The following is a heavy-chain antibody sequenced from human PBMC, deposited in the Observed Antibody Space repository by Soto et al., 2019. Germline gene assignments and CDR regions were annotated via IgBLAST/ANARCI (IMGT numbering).Heavy chain of an antibody. CDR1: GGSISSYY. D-gene: IGHD4-17*01. CDR3: ARDLPTTVTTYFDL. CDR2: IYTSGST. J-gene: IGHJ2*01. Sequence: QVQLQESGPGLVKPSETLSLTCTVSGGSISSYYWSWIRQPAGKGLEWIGRIYTSGSTNYNPSLKSRVTMSVDTSKNQFSLQLSSVTAADTAVYYCARDLPTTVTTYFDLWGRGTLVTVSS. V-gene: IGHV4-4*07.